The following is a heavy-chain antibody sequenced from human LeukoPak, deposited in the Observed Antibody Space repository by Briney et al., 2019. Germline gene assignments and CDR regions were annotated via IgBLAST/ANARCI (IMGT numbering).Heavy chain of an antibody. J-gene: IGHJ3*02. Sequence: GGSLRLSCAASGFTFSSYAMSWVRQAPGKGLEWVSAISGSGGSTYYADSVKGRFTISRDNSKNTLYLQMNSLRAEDTAVYYCAKDLTYGDYAGGDGFDIWGQGTMVTVSS. D-gene: IGHD4-17*01. V-gene: IGHV3-23*01. CDR1: GFTFSSYA. CDR3: AKDLTYGDYAGGDGFDI. CDR2: ISGSGGST.